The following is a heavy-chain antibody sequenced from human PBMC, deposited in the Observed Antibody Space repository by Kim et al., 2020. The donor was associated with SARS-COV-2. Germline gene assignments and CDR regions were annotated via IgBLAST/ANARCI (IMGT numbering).Heavy chain of an antibody. CDR3: AKGLEPHAYWVAFDV. Sequence: GGSLRLSCEGSGFAFNSFAITWVRQAPGKGLEWVSRITARDIVMYYADSIKGRFTTTRDNSKAYLNMRGMRGDDTAIYYCAKGLEPHAYWVAFDVWGQGTAVTVA. V-gene: IGHV3-23*01. CDR2: ITARDIVM. J-gene: IGHJ6*02. D-gene: IGHD2-8*02. CDR1: GFAFNSFA.